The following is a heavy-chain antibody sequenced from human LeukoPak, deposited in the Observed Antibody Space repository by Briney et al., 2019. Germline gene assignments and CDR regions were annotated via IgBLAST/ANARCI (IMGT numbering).Heavy chain of an antibody. CDR2: IYCSGST. CDR1: GGSISSYY. J-gene: IGHJ6*03. CDR3: ARAYYDSSGYYPRGGYYYYYYMDV. V-gene: IGHV4-59*01. D-gene: IGHD3-22*01. Sequence: PSETLSLTCTVSGGSISSYYWSWIRQPPGKGLEWIGYIYCSGSTNYNPSLKSRVTISVDTSKNQFSLKLSSVTAADTAVYYCARAYYDSSGYYPRGGYYYYYYMDVWGKGTTVTVSS.